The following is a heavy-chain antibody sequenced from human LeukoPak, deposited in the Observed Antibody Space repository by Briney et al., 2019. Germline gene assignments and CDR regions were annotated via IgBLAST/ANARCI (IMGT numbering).Heavy chain of an antibody. CDR1: GFTFSNHA. CDR2: ISGSGGST. V-gene: IGHV3-23*01. Sequence: SGGSLRLSCAASGFTFSNHAMSWVRQAPGKGLECVSAISGSGGSTYYADSVKGRFTISRDNSKNTLYLQMNSLRVEDTAVNYCAKDITGHNRGWYDYWGQGTLVTVSS. CDR3: AKDITGHNRGWYDY. J-gene: IGHJ4*02. D-gene: IGHD6-19*01.